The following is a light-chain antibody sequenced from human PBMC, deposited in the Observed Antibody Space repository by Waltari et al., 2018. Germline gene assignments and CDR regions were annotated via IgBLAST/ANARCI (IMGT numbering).Light chain of an antibody. V-gene: IGKV4-1*01. CDR3: QQYYSVPFT. J-gene: IGKJ3*01. Sequence: DIVMTQSTASLAVSLGERATINCKSSQSVLFSSNNKNYLAWYQQKPGQPPQLLIDWASTRESGVPDRFAGSGSGTDFTLTISTLQAEDVAVYYCQQYYSVPFTFGPGTKVDIK. CDR2: WAS. CDR1: QSVLFSSNNKNY.